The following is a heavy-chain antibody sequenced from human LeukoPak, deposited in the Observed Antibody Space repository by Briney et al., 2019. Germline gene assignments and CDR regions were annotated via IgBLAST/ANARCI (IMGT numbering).Heavy chain of an antibody. D-gene: IGHD7-27*01. CDR3: ARKMGTLGHAFDI. CDR1: GFTFSSYS. J-gene: IGHJ3*02. Sequence: GGSLRLSCAASGFTFSSYSVNWVRQAPGKGLEWVSSISSSSSYIYYADSVKGRFTISRDNAKNSLYLQMNSLRAEDTAVYYCARKMGTLGHAFDIWGQGTMATVSS. CDR2: ISSSSSYI. V-gene: IGHV3-21*01.